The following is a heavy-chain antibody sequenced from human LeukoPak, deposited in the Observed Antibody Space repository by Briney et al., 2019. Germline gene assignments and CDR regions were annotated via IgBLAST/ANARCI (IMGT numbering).Heavy chain of an antibody. V-gene: IGHV4-39*07. J-gene: IGHJ4*02. CDR2: IYYGGST. CDR1: GGSISSSTYY. CDR3: ARGEQWLGSWFDY. Sequence: SETLSLTCTVSGGSISSSTYYWGWIRQPPGKGLEWIGSIYYGGSTYYNPSLKSRVTIPVDTSKNQFSLKLSSVTAADTAVYYCARGEQWLGSWFDYWGQGTLVTVSS. D-gene: IGHD6-19*01.